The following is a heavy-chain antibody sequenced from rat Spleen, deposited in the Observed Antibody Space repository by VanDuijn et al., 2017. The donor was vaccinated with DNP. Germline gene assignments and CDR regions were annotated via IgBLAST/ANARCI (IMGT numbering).Heavy chain of an antibody. D-gene: IGHD1-10*01. CDR2: LSPSGGSS. J-gene: IGHJ4*01. CDR3: ARNNYYAMDA. CDR1: GFTFSNYD. V-gene: IGHV5-25*01. Sequence: EVQLVESGGGLVQPGRSMKLSCAASGFTFSNYDMAWVRQAPTKGLEWVASLSPSGGSSYYRDSVKGRFTVSRDNAKSRLYLQMDSLRSEDTATYYCARNNYYAMDAWGQGTSVTVSS.